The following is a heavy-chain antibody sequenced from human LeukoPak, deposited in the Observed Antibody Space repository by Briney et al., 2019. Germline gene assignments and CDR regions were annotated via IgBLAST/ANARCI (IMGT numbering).Heavy chain of an antibody. CDR2: IYYSGTT. CDR1: GGSISSGTYY. Sequence: SETLSLTCTVSGGSISSGTYYWSWIRQPPGKGLEWIGYIYYSGTTNYNPSLKSRVTISVDTTKSQFSLKLSSVTAADTAVYYCARGPLTMTRGFDPWGQGTLVTVSS. D-gene: IGHD4-17*01. J-gene: IGHJ5*02. CDR3: ARGPLTMTRGFDP. V-gene: IGHV4-61*01.